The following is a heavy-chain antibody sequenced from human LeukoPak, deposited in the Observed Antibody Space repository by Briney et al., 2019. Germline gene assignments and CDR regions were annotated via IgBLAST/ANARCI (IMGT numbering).Heavy chain of an antibody. J-gene: IGHJ4*02. V-gene: IGHV4-4*08. D-gene: IGHD6-19*01. CDR3: ASTVVAGSIYYFDY. CDR1: GGSISSHF. CDR2: VYPSGNT. Sequence: PSETLSLTCTVSGGSISSHFWSWIRQPPGKGLEWLGYVYPSGNTFYNPSPQSRVTISIDSSKNQFSLKLTSVTAADTALYFCASTVVAGSIYYFDYWGQGTLVAVSS.